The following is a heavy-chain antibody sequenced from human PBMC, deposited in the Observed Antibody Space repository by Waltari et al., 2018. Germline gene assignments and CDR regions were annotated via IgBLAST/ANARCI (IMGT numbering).Heavy chain of an antibody. J-gene: IGHJ4*02. D-gene: IGHD6-19*01. CDR1: GFTFSHSW. CDR2: ISMDGCMV. CDR3: VTTGVAGFY. V-gene: IGHV3-74*01. Sequence: EVQLVESGGGLVQPGGSLRLSCAAYGFTFSHSWMYWIRQSPGKGLVWVSRISMDGCMVNYADTVKGRFTISRDNAKSTLFLQMNSLRVDDTALYYCVTTGVAGFYWGQGTRVTVSS.